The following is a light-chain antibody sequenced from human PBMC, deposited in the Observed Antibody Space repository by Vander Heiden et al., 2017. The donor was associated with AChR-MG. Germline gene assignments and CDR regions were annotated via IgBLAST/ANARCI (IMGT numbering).Light chain of an antibody. CDR2: WAS. CDR1: QSVLYSSNNKNY. V-gene: IGKV4-1*01. Sequence: DIVMTQSPDSLAVSLGERATINCKSSQSVLYSSNNKNYLAWYQQKPGQPPKLLIYWASTRESGVPDRFSGSGSGTDFTLTISSLQAEDVAVYYCQQYESTPAWTFGQRTKVEIK. J-gene: IGKJ1*01. CDR3: QQYESTPAWT.